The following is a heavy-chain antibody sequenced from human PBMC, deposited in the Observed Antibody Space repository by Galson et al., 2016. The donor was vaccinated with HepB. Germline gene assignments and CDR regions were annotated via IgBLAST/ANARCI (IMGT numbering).Heavy chain of an antibody. Sequence: SVKVSCKASGSAFTNYAIHWVRQAPGQRPECMGWINVGNGNTKYSQKFQGRVTITRDTSASTAYMELSSLTSEDTAVYYCARRGGKPAVVMDNWFDPWGQGTLVTVSS. D-gene: IGHD3-22*01. J-gene: IGHJ5*02. CDR2: INVGNGNT. CDR3: ARRGGKPAVVMDNWFDP. V-gene: IGHV1-3*01. CDR1: GSAFTNYA.